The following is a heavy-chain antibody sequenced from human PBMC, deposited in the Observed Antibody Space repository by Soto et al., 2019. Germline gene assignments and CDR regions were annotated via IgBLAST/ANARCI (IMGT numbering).Heavy chain of an antibody. Sequence: QVQLQQWGAGLLKPSETLSLTCAVYGGSFSGYYWSWIRQPPGKGLEWIGEINHSGSTNYNPSLKSRVTISVDTSKNQFSLKLSSVTAAYTAVYYCARGRGRYCSSTSCYPWYWFDPWGQGTLVTVSS. J-gene: IGHJ5*02. CDR1: GGSFSGYY. V-gene: IGHV4-34*01. D-gene: IGHD2-2*01. CDR3: ARGRGRYCSSTSCYPWYWFDP. CDR2: INHSGST.